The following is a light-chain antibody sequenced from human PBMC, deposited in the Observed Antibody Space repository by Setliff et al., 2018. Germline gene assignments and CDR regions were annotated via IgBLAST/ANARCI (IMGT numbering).Light chain of an antibody. CDR1: SSDVGAFKY. CDR3: YSYTITSTLL. Sequence: QSALAQPASVSGSPGQSITISCTGTSSDVGAFKYVSWYQQHPGKAPKLMIYEVNNRPPGVSNRFSGSKSGNTASLTISGLQGEDEADYYCYSYTITSTLLFGTGTKVTVL. J-gene: IGLJ1*01. V-gene: IGLV2-14*01. CDR2: EVN.